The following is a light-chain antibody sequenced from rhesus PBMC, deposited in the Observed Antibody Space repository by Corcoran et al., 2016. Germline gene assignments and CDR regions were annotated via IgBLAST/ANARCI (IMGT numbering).Light chain of an antibody. CDR2: GAS. V-gene: IGKV3-31*01. J-gene: IGKJ3*01. CDR3: QETSDFFT. Sequence: EIVMTQSPTTLSLSPGESATLSCRASQSVSSYLVWYQKKPGQPPRLLIYGASSRATGIPDRFSGSGSGTDFSLTISSLEPEYFAVYYCQETSDFFTFGPGTTLDIK. CDR1: QSVSSY.